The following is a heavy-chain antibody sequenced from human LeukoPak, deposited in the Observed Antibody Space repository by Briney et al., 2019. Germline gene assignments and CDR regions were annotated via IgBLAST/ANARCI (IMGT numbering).Heavy chain of an antibody. Sequence: GGSLRLSCAASGFTLSSYAMSWVRQAPGKGLEWVSATSSSDAGTYYADSVRGRFTISRDNSKNTLYLQMNSLRAEDTAVYYCANGIGRWFDPWGQGTLVTVSS. CDR2: TSSSDAGT. J-gene: IGHJ5*02. D-gene: IGHD2-21*01. CDR1: GFTLSSYA. CDR3: ANGIGRWFDP. V-gene: IGHV3-23*01.